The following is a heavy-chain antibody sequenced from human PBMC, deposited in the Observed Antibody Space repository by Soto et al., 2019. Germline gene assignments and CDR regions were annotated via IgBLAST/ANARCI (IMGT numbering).Heavy chain of an antibody. J-gene: IGHJ4*02. D-gene: IGHD1-26*01. V-gene: IGHV1-18*01. Sequence: QVQLVQSGAEVKKPGASVKVSCKASGYTFTSYGISWVRQAHGKGLEWRGWISAYNGNTNYATKRQGRVTMTTDTSTSTDYMELSILRSDDTAVYYCARDPLTRSYHWTSSDYWGQGTLVTVSS. CDR3: ARDPLTRSYHWTSSDY. CDR1: GYTFTSYG. CDR2: ISAYNGNT.